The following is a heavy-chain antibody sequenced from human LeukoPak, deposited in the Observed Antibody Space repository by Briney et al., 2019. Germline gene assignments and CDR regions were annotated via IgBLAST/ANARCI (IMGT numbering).Heavy chain of an antibody. D-gene: IGHD3-10*01. CDR1: GGSISSSSYY. CDR3: ARLSFGPYYYYYMDV. CDR2: IYYSGST. V-gene: IGHV4-39*01. Sequence: SETLSLTCTVSGGSISSSSYYWGWIRQPPGKGLEWIGSIYYSGSTYYNPSLKSRVTISVDTSKNQFSLKLSSVTAADTAVYYCARLSFGPYYYYYMDVWGKGTTVTVPS. J-gene: IGHJ6*03.